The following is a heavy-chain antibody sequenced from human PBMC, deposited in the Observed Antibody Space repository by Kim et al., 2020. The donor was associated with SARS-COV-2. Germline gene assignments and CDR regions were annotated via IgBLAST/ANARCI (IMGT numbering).Heavy chain of an antibody. CDR3: ARVPGIHYYYGMDV. Sequence: ADSVKGRFTISRDNSKNTLYLQMNSLRAEDTAVYYCARVPGIHYYYGMDVWGQGTTVTVSS. V-gene: IGHV3-30*01. J-gene: IGHJ6*02.